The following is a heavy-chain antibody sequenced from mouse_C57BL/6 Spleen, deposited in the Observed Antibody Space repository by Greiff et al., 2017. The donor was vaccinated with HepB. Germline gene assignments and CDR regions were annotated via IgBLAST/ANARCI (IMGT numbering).Heavy chain of an antibody. J-gene: IGHJ2*01. V-gene: IGHV1-59*01. CDR3: ARRSNYDFFDY. Sequence: QVQLQQPGAELVRPGTSVKLSCKASGYTFTSYWMHWVKQRPGQGLEWIGVIDPSDSYTNYNQKFKGKATLTVDTSSSTAYMQLSSLTSEDSAVYYCARRSNYDFFDYWGQGTTRTVSS. CDR1: GYTFTSYW. D-gene: IGHD2-5*01. CDR2: IDPSDSYT.